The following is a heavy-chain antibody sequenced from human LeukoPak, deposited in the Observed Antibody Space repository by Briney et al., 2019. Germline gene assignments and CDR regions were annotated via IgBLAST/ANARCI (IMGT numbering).Heavy chain of an antibody. Sequence: SVKVSCKASGGTFISYVISWVRQAPGQGLEWMGGIIPIFGTANYAQKFQGRVTITADESTSTAYMELSSLRSEDTAVYYCARGSGYDPIEYYFDYWGQGTLVTVSS. V-gene: IGHV1-69*13. J-gene: IGHJ4*02. CDR3: ARGSGYDPIEYYFDY. D-gene: IGHD5-12*01. CDR1: GGTFISYV. CDR2: IIPIFGTA.